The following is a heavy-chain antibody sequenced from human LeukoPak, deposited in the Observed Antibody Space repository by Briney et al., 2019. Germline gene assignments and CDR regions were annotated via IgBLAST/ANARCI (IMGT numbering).Heavy chain of an antibody. Sequence: SETLSLTCTVSGGSISTSNYYWGWIRQPPGKGLEWIGEINHSGSTNYNPSLKSRVTISVDTSKNQFSLKLSSVTAADTAVYYCARVQRWLQYAFDIWGQGTMVTVSS. D-gene: IGHD5-24*01. CDR2: INHSGST. CDR3: ARVQRWLQYAFDI. CDR1: GGSISTSNYY. V-gene: IGHV4-39*07. J-gene: IGHJ3*02.